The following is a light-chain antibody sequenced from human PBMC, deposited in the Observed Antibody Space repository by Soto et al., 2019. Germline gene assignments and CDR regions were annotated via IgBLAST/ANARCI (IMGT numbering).Light chain of an antibody. J-gene: IGLJ2*01. CDR3: SSYAGSNHLV. Sequence: QSALTQPPSASGSPGQSVTISCAGTSSDVGGYKYVSWYQQHPGKVPKLIIYEVSERPSGVPERFSGSKSGNTASLTVSGLQAEDVADYYCSSYAGSNHLVFGGGTKLTVL. CDR1: SSDVGGYKY. CDR2: EVS. V-gene: IGLV2-8*01.